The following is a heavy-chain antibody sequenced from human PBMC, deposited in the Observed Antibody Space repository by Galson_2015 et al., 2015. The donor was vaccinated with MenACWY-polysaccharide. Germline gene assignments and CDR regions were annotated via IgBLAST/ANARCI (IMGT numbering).Heavy chain of an antibody. CDR1: GDSVSSHSGS. J-gene: IGHJ4*02. CDR2: TYYRSKWYS. D-gene: IGHD6-6*01. CDR3: ARTHSGSSSDFDY. Sequence: CAISGDSVSSHSGSWHWVRQSPSRGLEWLGRTYYRSKWYSYYGASVKGRITINPDTSKNQFSLQLNSVTPEDTAVYYCARTHSGSSSDFDYWGQGTLVTVSS. V-gene: IGHV6-1*01.